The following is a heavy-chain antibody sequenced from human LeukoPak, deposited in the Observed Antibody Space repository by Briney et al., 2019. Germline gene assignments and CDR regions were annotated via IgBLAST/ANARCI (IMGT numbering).Heavy chain of an antibody. CDR1: GGSISSSSYY. J-gene: IGHJ4*02. Sequence: PSETLSLTCTVSGGSISSSSYYWGWIRQPPGKGLEWIGSIYYSGSTYYNPSLKSRVTISVDTSKNQFSLKLSSVTAADTAVYYCAGPSGYCSSTSCPFDYWGQGTLVTVSS. D-gene: IGHD2-2*01. V-gene: IGHV4-39*01. CDR2: IYYSGST. CDR3: AGPSGYCSSTSCPFDY.